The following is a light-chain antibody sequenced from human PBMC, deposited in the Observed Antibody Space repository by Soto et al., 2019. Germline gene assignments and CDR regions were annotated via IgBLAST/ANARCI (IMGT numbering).Light chain of an antibody. Sequence: EIELTQSPGTLSLSPGERATPSCRASQSVSSSYLAWYQQKPGQAPRLLIYGASSRATGIPDRFSGSGSGTDFTLTISRLEPEDFAVYYCQQYGSSPVAFGQGTKVDIK. CDR3: QQYGSSPVA. CDR2: GAS. V-gene: IGKV3-20*01. J-gene: IGKJ1*01. CDR1: QSVSSSY.